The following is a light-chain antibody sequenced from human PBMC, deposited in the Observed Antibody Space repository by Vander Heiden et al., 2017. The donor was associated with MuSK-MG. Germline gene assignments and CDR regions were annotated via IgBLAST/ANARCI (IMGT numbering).Light chain of an antibody. V-gene: IGKV4-1*01. Sequence: DIVMTPSPDSLAVSLGERATINCKSSQTVLYSSNNQNYLAWYQQKPGQPPKLIIYWASTRESGVPDRFSGSGSGTDFTLTISSLQAEDVAVYYCQQYDNIHQTFGQGTKVEIK. CDR1: QTVLYSSNNQNY. CDR2: WAS. J-gene: IGKJ1*01. CDR3: QQYDNIHQT.